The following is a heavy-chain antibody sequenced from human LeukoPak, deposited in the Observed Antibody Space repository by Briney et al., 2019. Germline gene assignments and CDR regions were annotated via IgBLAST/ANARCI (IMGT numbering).Heavy chain of an antibody. Sequence: AEPLKISCKGAGYSFTSYWIGWVRQMPETGVEGMGIIDPGDSDTRYSPSLKGQFNISLDKYISTAYLQWSSLKASDTAMYYCARPMRYCSSTSCYPHPYDYWGPGTMVTVS. CDR2: IDPGDSDT. J-gene: IGHJ4*02. V-gene: IGHV5-51*01. CDR3: ARPMRYCSSTSCYPHPYDY. CDR1: GYSFTSYW. D-gene: IGHD2-2*01.